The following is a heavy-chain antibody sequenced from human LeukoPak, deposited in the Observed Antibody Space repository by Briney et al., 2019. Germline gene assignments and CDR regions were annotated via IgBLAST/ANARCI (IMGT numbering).Heavy chain of an antibody. D-gene: IGHD2-2*01. J-gene: IGHJ4*02. V-gene: IGHV3-74*01. CDR1: GFTFSSYW. CDR3: ARGGNIVVVPAATFDY. Sequence: GGSLRLSCAASGFTFSSYWMHWVRQAPGKGLVWVSRINSDGSSTSYADSVKGRFTISRDNAKNSLYLQMNSLRAEDTAVYYCARGGNIVVVPAATFDYWSQGTLVTVSS. CDR2: INSDGSST.